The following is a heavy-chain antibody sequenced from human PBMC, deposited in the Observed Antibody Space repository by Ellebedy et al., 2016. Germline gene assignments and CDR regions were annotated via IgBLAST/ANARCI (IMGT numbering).Heavy chain of an antibody. Sequence: ASVKVSXXASGYTFTGYYMHLVRQAPGQGLEWMGWINPNSGGTNYAQKFQGRVTMTRDTSISTAYMELSRLRLDDTAVYYCARDDSDYGDYFRYYYGMDVWGQGTTVTVSS. J-gene: IGHJ6*02. CDR3: ARDDSDYGDYFRYYYGMDV. CDR2: INPNSGGT. D-gene: IGHD4-17*01. CDR1: GYTFTGYY. V-gene: IGHV1-2*02.